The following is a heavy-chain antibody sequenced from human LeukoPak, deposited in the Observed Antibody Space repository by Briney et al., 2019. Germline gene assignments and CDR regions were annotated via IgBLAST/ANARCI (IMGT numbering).Heavy chain of an antibody. J-gene: IGHJ4*02. V-gene: IGHV3-30*02. CDR1: GFSFSSYG. CDR2: IRYDGSKE. Sequence: GGSLRLSCAASGFSFSSYGMHWVRQAPGKGLEWVAFIRYDGSKEYYADSVKGRFTISRDNAKNSLYLQMNSLRAEDTAVYYCATQNSGGDGYFDYWGQGTLVTVSS. D-gene: IGHD2-21*02. CDR3: ATQNSGGDGYFDY.